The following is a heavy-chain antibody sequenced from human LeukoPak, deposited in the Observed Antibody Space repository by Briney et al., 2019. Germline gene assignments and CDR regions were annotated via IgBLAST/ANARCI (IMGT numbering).Heavy chain of an antibody. D-gene: IGHD3-16*01. CDR2: IIPFFGTA. J-gene: IGHJ5*02. Sequence: SVKVSCKASGGTFSSYAISWVRQAPGQGLEWMGGIIPFFGTANYAQKFQGRVTITADESTSTAYMELSSLRSEDTAVYYCARSAPEGFWGPAVWLLRWFDRWGEGTLVTVSS. V-gene: IGHV1-69*13. CDR3: ARSAPEGFWGPAVWLLRWFDR. CDR1: GGTFSSYA.